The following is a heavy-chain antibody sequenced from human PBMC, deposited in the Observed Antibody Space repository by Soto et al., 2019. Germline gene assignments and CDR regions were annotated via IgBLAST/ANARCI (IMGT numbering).Heavy chain of an antibody. V-gene: IGHV4-34*01. Sequence: QEQLQQWGAGLLKPSETLSLTCAVYGGFVSSGNYYWSWIRQPPGKGLEWIGEMSHSGGTHLNPSLKSRVTISVDTSKKQFSLKMSSVTAADTALYYCARVERGTATTVVDAFDIWGPGTMVTVSS. D-gene: IGHD1-1*01. CDR2: MSHSGGT. CDR3: ARVERGTATTVVDAFDI. CDR1: GGFVSSGNYY. J-gene: IGHJ3*02.